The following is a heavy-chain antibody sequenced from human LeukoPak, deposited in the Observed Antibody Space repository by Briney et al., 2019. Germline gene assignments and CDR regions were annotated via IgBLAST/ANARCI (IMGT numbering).Heavy chain of an antibody. CDR1: GYTFTSYY. V-gene: IGHV1-46*01. CDR2: INPSGGST. D-gene: IGHD4-17*01. CDR3: ARDGDYDPEEYKTSGMDV. Sequence: ASVKVSCKASGYTFTSYYMHWVRQAPGQGLEWVGIINPSGGSTSYAQKFQGRVTMTRDTSTSTVYMELSSLGSEDTAVYYCARDGDYDPEEYKTSGMDVWGQGTTVTVSS. J-gene: IGHJ6*02.